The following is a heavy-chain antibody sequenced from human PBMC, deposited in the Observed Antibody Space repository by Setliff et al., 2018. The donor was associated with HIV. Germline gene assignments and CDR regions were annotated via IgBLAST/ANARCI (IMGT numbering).Heavy chain of an antibody. CDR2: INHSGST. Sequence: SETLSLTCAVYGVSFTGHYWSWIRQTPGKGLEWIGEINHSGSTNYNPSLKSRVIMSIDTFKNQFSLKLTSVTAADTAVYYCARPGLVERDDAFDIWGQGTMVTVSS. CDR3: ARPGLVERDDAFDI. D-gene: IGHD6-6*01. CDR1: GVSFTGHY. V-gene: IGHV4-34*01. J-gene: IGHJ3*02.